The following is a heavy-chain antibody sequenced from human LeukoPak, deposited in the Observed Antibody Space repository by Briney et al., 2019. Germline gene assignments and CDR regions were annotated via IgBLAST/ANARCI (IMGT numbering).Heavy chain of an antibody. CDR3: AREDCSSTSCYCLN. CDR2: IYYSGST. J-gene: IGHJ4*02. CDR1: TVCISTYY. D-gene: IGHD2-2*01. V-gene: IGHV4-59*01. Sequence: LENLSCTSTVATVCISTYYWSWIRQPPGKGLEWIGYIYYSGSTNYNPSLKSRVTISEDTTKNQFFLQMSSVTAADTAVYYCAREDCSSTSCYCLNWGQGTLVTVSS.